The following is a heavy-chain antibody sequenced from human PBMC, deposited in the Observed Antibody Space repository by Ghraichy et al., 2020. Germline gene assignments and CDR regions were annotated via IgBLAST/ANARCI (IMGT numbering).Heavy chain of an antibody. J-gene: IGHJ6*02. Sequence: GGSLRLSCAASGFTLSSYNMNWVRQAPGKGLEWVSSIHITSIYKYYADSVKGRFTISRDNAKNSLYLEMNSLRAEDTAVYYCARDGTLSGSGSYSAYYGLDVWCQGVTVTVSS. V-gene: IGHV3-21*01. D-gene: IGHD3-10*01. CDR2: IHITSIYK. CDR1: GFTLSSYN. CDR3: ARDGTLSGSGSYSAYYGLDV.